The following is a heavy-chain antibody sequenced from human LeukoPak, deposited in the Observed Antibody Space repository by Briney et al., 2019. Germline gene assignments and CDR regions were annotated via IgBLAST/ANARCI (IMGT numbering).Heavy chain of an antibody. Sequence: EASVKVSCKASGYTFTGYYMHWVRQAPGQGLEWMGWMNPNSGNTGYAQKFQGRVTMTRNTSISTAYMELSSLRSEDTAVYYCARGNRGFLFDPWGQGTLVTVSS. J-gene: IGHJ5*02. D-gene: IGHD2/OR15-2a*01. CDR3: ARGNRGFLFDP. CDR1: GYTFTGYY. CDR2: MNPNSGNT. V-gene: IGHV1-8*02.